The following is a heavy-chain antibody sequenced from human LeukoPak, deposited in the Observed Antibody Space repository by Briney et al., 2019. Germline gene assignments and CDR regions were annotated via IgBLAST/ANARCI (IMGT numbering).Heavy chain of an antibody. Sequence: GASVKVSCKASGYTFTSYSIHWVRQAPGQGLEWMGWINPNSGDTKYAQKFQGRVTLTRDTSISTAYMELSGLRSDDTAVYYCARTTRKLDFFDYWGQGTLVTVSS. CDR2: INPNSGDT. CDR1: GYTFTSYS. D-gene: IGHD1-1*01. V-gene: IGHV1-2*02. CDR3: ARTTRKLDFFDY. J-gene: IGHJ4*02.